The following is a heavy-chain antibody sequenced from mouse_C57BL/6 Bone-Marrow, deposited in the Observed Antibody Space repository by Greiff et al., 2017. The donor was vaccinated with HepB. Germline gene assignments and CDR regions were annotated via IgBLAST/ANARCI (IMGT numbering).Heavy chain of an antibody. CDR3: ARRGYGSRPYAMDY. Sequence: EVQLQESGGDLVKPGGSLKLSCAASRFTFSSYGMSWVRQTPDKRLEWVATISSGGSYTYYPDSVKGRFTISRDNAKNTLYLQMSSLKSEDTAMYYCARRGYGSRPYAMDYWGQGTSVTVSS. CDR2: ISSGGSYT. CDR1: RFTFSSYG. J-gene: IGHJ4*01. D-gene: IGHD1-1*01. V-gene: IGHV5-6*01.